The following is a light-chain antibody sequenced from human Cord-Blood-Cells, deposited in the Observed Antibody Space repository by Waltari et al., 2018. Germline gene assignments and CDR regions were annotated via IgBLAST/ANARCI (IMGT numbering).Light chain of an antibody. Sequence: QSALTQPPSASGSPGQSVTISCTGTSSDVGGYNYVSWYQQHPGKAPQLMIYEVSKWPSGFPDRFSGSKSGNTASLTVSGLQAEDEADYYCSSYAGSNNLVFGGGTKLTVL. CDR1: SSDVGGYNY. CDR3: SSYAGSNNLV. V-gene: IGLV2-8*01. CDR2: EVS. J-gene: IGLJ2*01.